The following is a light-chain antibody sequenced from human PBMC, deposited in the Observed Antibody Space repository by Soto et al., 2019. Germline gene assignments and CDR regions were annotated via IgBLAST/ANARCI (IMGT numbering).Light chain of an antibody. J-gene: IGLJ3*02. Sequence: QSALTQPASVSGSPGQSITISCTGTSSDVGGYNHVSWYQQYPGKAPKLMIYGVTNRPSGVSNRFSGSKSGNTASLTISELQAEDEADYYCTSYTSSSTWVFGGGTKVTVL. CDR2: GVT. CDR3: TSYTSSSTWV. V-gene: IGLV2-14*01. CDR1: SSDVGGYNH.